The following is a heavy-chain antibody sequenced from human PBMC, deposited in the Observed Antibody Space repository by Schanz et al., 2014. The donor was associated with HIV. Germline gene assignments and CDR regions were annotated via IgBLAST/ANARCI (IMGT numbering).Heavy chain of an antibody. D-gene: IGHD5-18*01. CDR1: GFTFYTYA. J-gene: IGHJ6*02. V-gene: IGHV3-72*01. CDR2: SRVKSDSYAT. CDR3: RGYRFYYGVDS. Sequence: EVQLLESGGGLVQPGKSLRLSCAASGFTFYTYAMTWVRQAPGKGLEWVARSRVKSDSYATEYAASVTGRFTISRDDSKNSVYVQMNSLNIEDTAVYYCRGYRFYYGVDSWGQGTTVTVS.